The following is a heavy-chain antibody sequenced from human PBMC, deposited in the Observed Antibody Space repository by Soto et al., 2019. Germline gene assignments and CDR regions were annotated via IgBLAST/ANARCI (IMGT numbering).Heavy chain of an antibody. CDR1: GFTFSTHD. CDR2: MSTSGGT. Sequence: ELQLLESGGGLVQPGGSLRVSCAASGFTFSTHDMSWVRQAPGKGLEWVSTMSTSGGTYYADSVKGRFTISRDNSKKTLYLQMNSLRAEDTAVYYCAKGLDTGWYFFDHWGQGTLVTVSS. V-gene: IGHV3-23*01. CDR3: AKGLDTGWYFFDH. D-gene: IGHD6-19*01. J-gene: IGHJ4*02.